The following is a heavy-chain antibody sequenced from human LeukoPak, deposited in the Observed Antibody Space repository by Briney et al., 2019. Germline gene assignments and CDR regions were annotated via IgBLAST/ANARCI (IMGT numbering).Heavy chain of an antibody. CDR2: MNPNSGNT. D-gene: IGHD6-6*01. CDR3: ARIPRRAIAARFGYYFDY. CDR1: GYTFTSYD. V-gene: IGHV1-8*01. Sequence: ASVKVSCKTSGYTFTSYDINWVRQATGQGLEWMGWMNPNSGNTGYAQKFQGRVTMTRNTSISTAYMELSSLRSEDTAVYCCARIPRRAIAARFGYYFDYWGQGTLVTVSS. J-gene: IGHJ4*02.